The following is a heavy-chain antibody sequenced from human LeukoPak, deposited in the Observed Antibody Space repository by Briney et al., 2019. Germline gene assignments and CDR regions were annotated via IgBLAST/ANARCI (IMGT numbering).Heavy chain of an antibody. CDR3: ASRTVPYCSSTSCPLGDYFDY. Sequence: SVKVSCKASGGTFSSYAISWVRQAPGQGLEWMGGIIPIFGTANYAQKFQGRVTITADESTSTAYMELSSLRSEDTAVYYCASRTVPYCSSTSCPLGDYFDYWGQETLVTVSS. CDR2: IIPIFGTA. V-gene: IGHV1-69*13. J-gene: IGHJ4*02. CDR1: GGTFSSYA. D-gene: IGHD2-2*01.